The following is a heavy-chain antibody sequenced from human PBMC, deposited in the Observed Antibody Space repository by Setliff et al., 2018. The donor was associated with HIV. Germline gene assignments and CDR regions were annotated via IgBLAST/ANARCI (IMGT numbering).Heavy chain of an antibody. V-gene: IGHV1-8*02. CDR2: MNPNSGNT. D-gene: IGHD3-22*01. CDR1: GYTFTSYD. CDR3: ASGPLVYYDSPGAFDI. Sequence: GASVKVSCKASGYTFTSYDINWVRQATGQGLEWMGWMNPNSGNTGYAQKFQGRVTMTRNTSISTAYMELSSLRSEDTAVYYCASGPLVYYDSPGAFDIWGQGTMVTVSS. J-gene: IGHJ3*02.